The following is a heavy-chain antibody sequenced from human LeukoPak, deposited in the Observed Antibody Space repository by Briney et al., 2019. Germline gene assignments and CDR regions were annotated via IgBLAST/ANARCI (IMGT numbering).Heavy chain of an antibody. J-gene: IGHJ4*02. D-gene: IGHD6-19*01. V-gene: IGHV3-23*01. Sequence: GGSLRLSCAASGFTFSSYAMSWVRQAPGKGLEWVSAISGSGGSTYYADSVKGRFTISRDNSKNTLSLQMSSLRAEDTAVYYCAKEGSSGWIPTRHFDHWGLGTLVTVSS. CDR2: ISGSGGST. CDR3: AKEGSSGWIPTRHFDH. CDR1: GFTFSSYA.